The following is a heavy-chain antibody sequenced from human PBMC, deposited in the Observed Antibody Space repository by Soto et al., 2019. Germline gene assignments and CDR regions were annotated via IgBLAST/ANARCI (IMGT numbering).Heavy chain of an antibody. CDR1: GGSFSGYY. V-gene: IGHV4-34*01. Sequence: SETLSLTCAVYGGSFSGYYWGWIRQPPGKGLEWIGEINHSGSTNYNPSLKSRVTISVDTSKNQFSLKLSSVTAADTAVYYCARVLIAAAGAGSAFDIWGQGTMVTVSS. J-gene: IGHJ3*02. D-gene: IGHD6-13*01. CDR3: ARVLIAAAGAGSAFDI. CDR2: INHSGST.